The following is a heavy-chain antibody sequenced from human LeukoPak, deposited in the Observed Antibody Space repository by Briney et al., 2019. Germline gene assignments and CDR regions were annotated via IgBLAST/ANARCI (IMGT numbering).Heavy chain of an antibody. V-gene: IGHV3-21*04. CDR1: GFTFSSYW. D-gene: IGHD2-15*01. J-gene: IGHJ4*02. Sequence: GGSLRLSCAASGFTFSSYWMHWVRQAPGEGLEWVASISSDSTNIYYTDSVKGRFTISRDNAKNSLYLQMNSLILEDTAVYYCARDGSGSGDYWGQGTLVTVSS. CDR3: ARDGSGSGDY. CDR2: ISSDSTNI.